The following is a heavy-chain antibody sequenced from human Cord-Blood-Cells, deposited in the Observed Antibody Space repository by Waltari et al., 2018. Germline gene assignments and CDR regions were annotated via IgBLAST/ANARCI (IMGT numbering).Heavy chain of an antibody. CDR1: GGSFSGYY. V-gene: IGHV4-34*01. D-gene: IGHD6-19*01. J-gene: IGHJ4*02. CDR3: VRGGIAVAGFDY. Sequence: QVQLQQWGAGLLKPSETLSLTCAVYGGSFSGYYWSWIRQPPGKGPEWIGEINHSGSTNYNPSLKSRVTISVDTSKNQFSLKLSSVTAADTAVYYCVRGGIAVAGFDYWGQGTLVTVSS. CDR2: INHSGST.